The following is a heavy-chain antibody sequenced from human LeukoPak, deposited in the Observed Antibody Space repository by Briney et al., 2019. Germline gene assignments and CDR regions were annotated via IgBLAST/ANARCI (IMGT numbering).Heavy chain of an antibody. CDR3: ARVGVPYSSGWRNSYYFDY. J-gene: IGHJ4*02. Sequence: GESLKISCKGSGYSFTSYWIGWVRQMPGKGLEWMGIIYPGDSDTRYSPSFQGQVTISADKSISTAYLQWSSLKASDTAMYYCARVGVPYSSGWRNSYYFDYWGQGTLVTVSS. CDR2: IYPGDSDT. V-gene: IGHV5-51*01. D-gene: IGHD6-19*01. CDR1: GYSFTSYW.